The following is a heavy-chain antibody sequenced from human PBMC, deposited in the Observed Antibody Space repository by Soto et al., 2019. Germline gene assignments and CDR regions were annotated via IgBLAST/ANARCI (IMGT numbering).Heavy chain of an antibody. CDR2: IYPGDSDT. CDR3: ASSIAARLDYYYGMDV. CDR1: GYSFTSYW. D-gene: IGHD6-6*01. J-gene: IGHJ6*02. V-gene: IGHV5-51*01. Sequence: RGESLKISCKGSGYSFTSYWIGWVRQMPGKGLEWMGIIYPGDSDTRYSPSFQGQVTISADKSISTAYLQWSSLKASDTAMYYCASSIAARLDYYYGMDVWGQGTTVTVSS.